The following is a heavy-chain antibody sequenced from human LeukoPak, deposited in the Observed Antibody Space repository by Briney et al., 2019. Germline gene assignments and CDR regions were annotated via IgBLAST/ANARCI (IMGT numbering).Heavy chain of an antibody. V-gene: IGHV1-46*01. J-gene: IGHJ4*02. CDR1: GYTFTNYY. D-gene: IGHD5-18*01. Sequence: ASVKVSCKASGYTFTNYYIHWVRQAPGQGLEWMGIIDPSGGSTAYAQKFQGRVTMTRDTSTSTVHMELRSLTSEDTAVYYCARNDQRGYNHGSPDYWGQGTLVIVPS. CDR2: IDPSGGST. CDR3: ARNDQRGYNHGSPDY.